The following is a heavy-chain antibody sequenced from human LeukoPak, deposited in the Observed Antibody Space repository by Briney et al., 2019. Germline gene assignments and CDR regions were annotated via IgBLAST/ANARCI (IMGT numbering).Heavy chain of an antibody. D-gene: IGHD4-17*01. J-gene: IGHJ4*02. V-gene: IGHV1-3*01. CDR2: INAGNGNT. CDR1: GYTFTSYA. CDR3: ARAPLSYGEFDY. Sequence: ASVKVSCKASGYTFTSYAMHWVRQAPGQRLEWMGWINAGNGNTKYSQKFQGRVTITRDTSASTAYMEPSSLRSEDTAVYYCARAPLSYGEFDYWGQGTLVTVSS.